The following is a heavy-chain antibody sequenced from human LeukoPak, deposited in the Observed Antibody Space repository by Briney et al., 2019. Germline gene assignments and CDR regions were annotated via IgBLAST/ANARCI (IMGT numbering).Heavy chain of an antibody. J-gene: IGHJ3*02. D-gene: IGHD5-24*01. CDR3: ARGSRGRWLQIYAFDI. CDR2: INHSGST. CDR1: GGSISSSRYY. V-gene: IGHV4-39*07. Sequence: SETLSLTCTVSGGSISSSRYYWSWIRQPPGKGLEWIGEINHSGSTNYNPSLKSRATISVDTSKNQFSLKLSSVTAADTAVYYCARGSRGRWLQIYAFDIWGQGTMVTVSS.